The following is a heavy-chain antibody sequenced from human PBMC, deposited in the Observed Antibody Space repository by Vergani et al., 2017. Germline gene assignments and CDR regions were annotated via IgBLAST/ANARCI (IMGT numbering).Heavy chain of an antibody. J-gene: IGHJ6*03. Sequence: EVRLVESGGGLVKPGGSLRLSCQVSGFDFSQAWMNWVRQSPGKGLEYIGLSKPKTEGGTTHYNAAMKGRVTISRDDSKSVLFLEMTNLAPEDTAVYYCARETPLRFLEWLSRGDYYMDVWGKGTTVTVSS. V-gene: IGHV3-15*05. CDR3: ARETPLRFLEWLSRGDYYMDV. CDR2: SKPKTEGGTT. D-gene: IGHD3-3*01. CDR1: GFDFSQAW.